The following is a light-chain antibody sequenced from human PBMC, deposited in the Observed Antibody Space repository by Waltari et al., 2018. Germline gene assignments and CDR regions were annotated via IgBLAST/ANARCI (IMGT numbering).Light chain of an antibody. J-gene: IGKJ5*01. CDR2: AAS. CDR1: QGIRSY. Sequence: TCRASQGIRSYLTWYQQKPGEAPKLLIYAASTLQTGVPSRFSGSGSGTDFTLTISSLQPEDSASYYCQQINSYPITFGQGTRLEIK. V-gene: IGKV1-9*01. CDR3: QQINSYPIT.